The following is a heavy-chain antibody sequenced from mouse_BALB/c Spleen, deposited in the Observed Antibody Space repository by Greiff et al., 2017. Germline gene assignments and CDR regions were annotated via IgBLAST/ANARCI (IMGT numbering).Heavy chain of an antibody. V-gene: IGHV5-12-2*01. Sequence: EVQRVESGGGLVQPGGSLKLSCAASGFTFSSYTMSWVRQTPEKRLEWVAYISNGGGSTYYPDTVKGRFTISRDNAKNTLYLQMSSLKSEDTAMYYCARGVTTAYYYAMDYWGQGTSVTVSS. CDR3: ARGVTTAYYYAMDY. D-gene: IGHD1-2*01. CDR1: GFTFSSYT. CDR2: ISNGGGST. J-gene: IGHJ4*01.